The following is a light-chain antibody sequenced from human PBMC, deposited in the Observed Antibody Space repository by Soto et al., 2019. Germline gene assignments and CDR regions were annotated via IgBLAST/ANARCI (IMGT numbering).Light chain of an antibody. J-gene: IGKJ3*01. CDR3: QQYNMWTGT. CDR2: DAS. V-gene: IGKV3-15*01. Sequence: EIVMTQSPATLSVSPGERVTLYCRASQSISSSLAWFQQKPGQAPRLLIYDASTRATGIPARFSGSGSGTEFTLTINSLQSEDFAVYYCQQYNMWTGTFGPGTKVDIK. CDR1: QSISSS.